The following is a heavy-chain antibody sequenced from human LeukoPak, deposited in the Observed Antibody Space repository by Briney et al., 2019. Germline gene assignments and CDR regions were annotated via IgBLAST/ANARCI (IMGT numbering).Heavy chain of an antibody. CDR3: ARGGSFKSPLFDY. D-gene: IGHD1-26*01. CDR2: IIPIFGTA. Sequence: SVKVSCKASGGTFSSYAISWARQAPGQGLEWMGGIIPIFGTANYAQKFQGRVTITADESTSTAYMELSSLRSEDTAVYYCARGGSFKSPLFDYWGQGTLVTVSS. CDR1: GGTFSSYA. J-gene: IGHJ4*02. V-gene: IGHV1-69*13.